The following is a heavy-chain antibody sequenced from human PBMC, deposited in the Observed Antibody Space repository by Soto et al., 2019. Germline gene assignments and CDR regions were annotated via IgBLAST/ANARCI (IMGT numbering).Heavy chain of an antibody. D-gene: IGHD3-16*02. CDR1: GFSLSTSGVG. CDR3: AHTRVIWGSYQVWFDP. Sequence: SGPTLVKPTQTLTLTCTFSGFSLSTSGVGVGWIRQPPGKALEWLALIYWDDDKRYSPSLKSRLTITKDTSKNQVVLTMTNMDPVDTATYYCAHTRVIWGSYQVWFDPWGQGTLVTVSS. J-gene: IGHJ5*02. CDR2: IYWDDDK. V-gene: IGHV2-5*02.